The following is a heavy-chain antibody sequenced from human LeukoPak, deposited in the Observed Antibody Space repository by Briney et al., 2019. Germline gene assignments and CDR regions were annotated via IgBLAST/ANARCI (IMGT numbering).Heavy chain of an antibody. CDR1: GLTFANAR. CDR3: STDRD. D-gene: IGHD5-24*01. J-gene: IGHJ4*02. Sequence: GGSLRLSCAASGLTFANARMNWVRQAPGKGLEWVGRIKGKPDGGTADYAASVMARFIISRDDSKNTVYLQMDSLREEDSGLYFCSTDRDWGQGTLVAVSS. CDR2: IKGKPDGGTA. V-gene: IGHV3-15*05.